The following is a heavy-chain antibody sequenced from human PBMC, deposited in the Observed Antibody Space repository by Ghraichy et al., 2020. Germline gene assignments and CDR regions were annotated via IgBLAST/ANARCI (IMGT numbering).Heavy chain of an antibody. Sequence: AGSLRLSCAASGFTFSSYDMHWVRQAPGKGLEWVADISYDGSNKYYADSVKGRFTISRDNSKNTLYLQMNSLRAEDTAVYYCARKVGPPGSSDYYYYGMDVWGQGTTVTVSS. CDR3: ARKVGPPGSSDYYYYGMDV. V-gene: IGHV3-30*04. CDR1: GFTFSSYD. CDR2: ISYDGSNK. D-gene: IGHD3-10*01. J-gene: IGHJ6*02.